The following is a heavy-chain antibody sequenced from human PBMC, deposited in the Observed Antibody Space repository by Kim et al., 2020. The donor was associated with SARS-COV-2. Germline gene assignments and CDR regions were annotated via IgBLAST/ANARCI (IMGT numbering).Heavy chain of an antibody. V-gene: IGHV1-2*02. CDR3: AREAEDIVVVPAAIVHYYYGMDV. D-gene: IGHD2-2*02. J-gene: IGHJ6*02. CDR2: INPNSGGT. Sequence: ASVKVSCKASGYTFTGYYMHWVRQAPGQGLEWMGWINPNSGGTNYAQKFQGRVTMTRDTSISTAYMELSRLRSDDTAVYYCAREAEDIVVVPAAIVHYYYGMDVWGQGTTVTVSS. CDR1: GYTFTGYY.